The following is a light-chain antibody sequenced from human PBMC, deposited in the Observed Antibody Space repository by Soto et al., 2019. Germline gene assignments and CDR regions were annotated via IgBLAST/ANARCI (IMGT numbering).Light chain of an antibody. CDR3: LLSYSGARPVV. CDR2: DTS. CDR1: TGAVTSGHY. V-gene: IGLV7-46*01. Sequence: QAVVTQEPSLTVSPGGTVTLTCGSSTGAVTSGHYPYWFQQKPGQAPRTLIYDTSNKHSWTPARFSGSLLGGKAALTLSGAQPEDVAEYYCLLSYSGARPVVFGGGTQLTVL. J-gene: IGLJ2*01.